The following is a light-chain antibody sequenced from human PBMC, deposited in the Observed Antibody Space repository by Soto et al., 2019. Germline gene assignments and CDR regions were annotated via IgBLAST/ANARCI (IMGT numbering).Light chain of an antibody. Sequence: DIVLTQSPATLSLSPGDRATLSCRASQNVRSYLAWYQQKPGQAPRLLIYTASNRATDTPARFSGSGSGTDFTLTSRSLEPEDFGGDYCQQHEDWPLTFGGGTKVAI. CDR1: QNVRSY. CDR2: TAS. J-gene: IGKJ4*01. CDR3: QQHEDWPLT. V-gene: IGKV3-11*01.